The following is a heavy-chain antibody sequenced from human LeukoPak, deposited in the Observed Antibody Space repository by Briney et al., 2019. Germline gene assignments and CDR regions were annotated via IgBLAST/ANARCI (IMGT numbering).Heavy chain of an antibody. CDR3: ARHKNYRFDS. D-gene: IGHD5-24*01. CDR2: ISANSGNT. V-gene: IGHV1-18*01. J-gene: IGHJ4*02. Sequence: GASVKVSCKASGYTFTSNGISWVRQAPGRGLEWMGWISANSGNTNYAQKMQGRVTMTTETSSSTAYMELRNLRSDDTAVYYCARHKNYRFDSWGQGTLVTVSS. CDR1: GYTFTSNG.